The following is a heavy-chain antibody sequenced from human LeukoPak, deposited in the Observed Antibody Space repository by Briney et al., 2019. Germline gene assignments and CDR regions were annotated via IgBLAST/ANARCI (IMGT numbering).Heavy chain of an antibody. CDR1: GFAFSSYG. CDR2: IHYDSTTE. J-gene: IGHJ4*02. CDR3: AKDQRPMVNYAWQYFDY. Sequence: GGSLRLSCAASGFAFSSYGMHWVRQAPGKGLEWVAYIHYDSTTEDYADSVKGRFTISRDNSKNTLDLQMNSLRAEDTAVYYCAKDQRPMVNYAWQYFDYWGQGTLVTVSS. V-gene: IGHV3-30*02. D-gene: IGHD1-7*01.